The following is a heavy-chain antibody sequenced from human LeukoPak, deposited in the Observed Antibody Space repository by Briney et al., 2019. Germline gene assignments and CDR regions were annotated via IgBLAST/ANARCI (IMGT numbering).Heavy chain of an antibody. CDR1: GFTFSSYA. Sequence: PGGSLRLSCAASGFTFSSYAMSWVRQARGEGLEWVSAISGSGGSTYYADSVKGRFTITRDNSKNTLYLQMNSLRAEDTAVYYCANMEGALDYWGQGTLVTVSS. CDR2: ISGSGGST. V-gene: IGHV3-23*01. CDR3: ANMEGALDY. D-gene: IGHD3-10*01. J-gene: IGHJ4*02.